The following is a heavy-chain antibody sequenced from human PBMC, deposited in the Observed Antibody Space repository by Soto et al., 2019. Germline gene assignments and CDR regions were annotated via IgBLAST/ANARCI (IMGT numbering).Heavy chain of an antibody. J-gene: IGHJ5*02. CDR2: ISYSGST. CDR1: GGSISSYY. Sequence: SETLSLTCRISGGSISSYYWNWIRQAPGKGLEWIGFISYSGSTNYNPAPTSRVTISVDTSKDQISLRLNSVTAADTAVYYCARGHWFDPWGQGTLVTVSS. CDR3: ARGHWFDP. V-gene: IGHV4-59*12.